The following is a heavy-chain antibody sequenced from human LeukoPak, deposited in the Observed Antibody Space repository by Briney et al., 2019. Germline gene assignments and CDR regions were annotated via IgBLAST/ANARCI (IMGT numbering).Heavy chain of an antibody. CDR1: GFTFSSYG. CDR3: ARDRNYGDCLDY. Sequence: GGSLRLSCAASGFTFSSYGMHWVRQAPGMGLEWVAFIRSDGSNKYYVDSVKGRFTISRDNSKNTLYLQMNSLRAEDTAVYYCARDRNYGDCLDYWGQGTLVTVSS. D-gene: IGHD4-17*01. V-gene: IGHV3-30*02. CDR2: IRSDGSNK. J-gene: IGHJ4*02.